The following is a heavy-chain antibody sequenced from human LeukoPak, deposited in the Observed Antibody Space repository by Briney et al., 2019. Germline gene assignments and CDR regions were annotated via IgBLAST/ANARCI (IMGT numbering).Heavy chain of an antibody. D-gene: IGHD1-26*01. Sequence: SGTLSLTCAVSGGSISSSNWWSWVCQPPGKGLEWIGEIYHSGSTYYNPSLKSRVTISVDTSKNQFSLKLSSVTAADTAVYYCARLVGGSYYWYFDLWGRGTLVTVSS. CDR3: ARLVGGSYYWYFDL. CDR2: IYHSGST. V-gene: IGHV4-4*02. CDR1: GGSISSSNW. J-gene: IGHJ2*01.